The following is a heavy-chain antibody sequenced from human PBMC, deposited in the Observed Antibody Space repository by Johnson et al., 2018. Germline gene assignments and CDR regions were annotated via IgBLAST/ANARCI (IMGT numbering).Heavy chain of an antibody. Sequence: VQLQESGGGLVQPGGSLRLSCAASGFTFSSYAMSWVRQAPGKGLEWVAAISGSGGSTYYADSVKGRFTISRDTSKNTVYLQMNSLSAEDTAVDYCERISTVMTTSWYFVLWGRGTLVTVSS. CDR1: GFTFSSYA. CDR3: ERISTVMTTSWYFVL. J-gene: IGHJ2*01. V-gene: IGHV3-23*01. D-gene: IGHD4-17*01. CDR2: ISGSGGST.